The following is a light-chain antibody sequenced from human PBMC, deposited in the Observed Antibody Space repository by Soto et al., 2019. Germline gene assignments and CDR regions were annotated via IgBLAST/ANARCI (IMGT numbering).Light chain of an antibody. CDR3: PQYGSSPT. CDR2: GAS. V-gene: IGKV3-20*01. CDR1: QSVRSSF. Sequence: EIVLTQSPGTLSLSPGEGATLSCRASQSVRSSFLAWYQQKPGQAPRLLIYGASSRATGIPDRFSGGGSGTDFTLTITRLEPEDLAVYYCPQYGSSPTFGGGTKVEIK. J-gene: IGKJ4*01.